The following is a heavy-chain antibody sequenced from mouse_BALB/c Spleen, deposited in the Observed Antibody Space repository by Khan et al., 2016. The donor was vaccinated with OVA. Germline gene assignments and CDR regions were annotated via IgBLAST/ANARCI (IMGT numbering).Heavy chain of an antibody. CDR2: ISPSSGYT. J-gene: IGHJ3*01. Sequence: QLQLKESGAELARPGASVKMSCKASGYTFTSYTMHWVKQRPGQGLEWIGYISPSSGYTNYNQKFKDKATLTADKSSSTAYMQLSSLTSEDSAVYYCAREGAYYRSDGWFAYWGQGTLVTVSA. D-gene: IGHD2-14*01. CDR3: AREGAYYRSDGWFAY. V-gene: IGHV1-4*01. CDR1: GYTFTSYT.